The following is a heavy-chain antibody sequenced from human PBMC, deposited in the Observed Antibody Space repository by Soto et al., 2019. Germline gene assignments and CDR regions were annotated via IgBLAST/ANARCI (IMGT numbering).Heavy chain of an antibody. J-gene: IGHJ4*02. V-gene: IGHV1-18*01. CDR3: ARGGTLDIVVVVAAGFDY. D-gene: IGHD2-15*01. CDR2: ISAYNGNT. Sequence: ASVKVSCKASGYTFTSYGISWVRQAPGQGLEWMGWISAYNGNTNYAQKLQGRVTMTTDTSTSTAYMELSRLRSDDTAVYYCARGGTLDIVVVVAAGFDYWGQGTLVTVSS. CDR1: GYTFTSYG.